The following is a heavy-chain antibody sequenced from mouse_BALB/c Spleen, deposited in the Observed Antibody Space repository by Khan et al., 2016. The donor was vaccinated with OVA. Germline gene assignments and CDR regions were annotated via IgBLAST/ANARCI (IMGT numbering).Heavy chain of an antibody. CDR2: ISTYYGDA. V-gene: IGHV1S137*01. CDR1: GYTFTDYA. D-gene: IGHD1-1*02. Sequence: QVQLQQSGAELVRPGVSVKISCKGSGYTFTDYAMHWVKQSHAKSLEWIGVISTYYGDADYSQKFKDKATLTVDRSSSTAYMELASLTFEDSAIYYCGRGGEFAYWGQGTLVTVSA. J-gene: IGHJ3*01. CDR3: GRGGEFAY.